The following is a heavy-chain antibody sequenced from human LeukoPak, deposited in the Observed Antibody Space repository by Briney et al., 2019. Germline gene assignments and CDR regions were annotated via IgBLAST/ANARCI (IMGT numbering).Heavy chain of an antibody. D-gene: IGHD2-21*01. CDR3: XXXXXXXXXXXXXYSAYGMDV. Sequence: SVKVSCKASGFTFTSSAMQWVRQARGQRLEWIGWIVVGSGNTNYAQKFQERVTITRDMSTSTAYMELSSLRSEDTAVYYCXXXXXXXXXXXXXYSAYGMDVWGQGTTVTVSS. CDR1: GFTFTSSA. CDR2: IVVGSGNT. V-gene: IGHV1-58*02. J-gene: IGHJ6*02.